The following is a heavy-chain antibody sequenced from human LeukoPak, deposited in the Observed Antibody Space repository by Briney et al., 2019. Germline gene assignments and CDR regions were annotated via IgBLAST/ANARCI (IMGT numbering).Heavy chain of an antibody. D-gene: IGHD3-22*01. V-gene: IGHV1-2*02. CDR3: ARVIPHYYDSSLPDY. CDR2: INPTSRDT. J-gene: IGHJ4*02. Sequence: GASVKVSWKASGYTFSDYYLQWVRQAPGQGLEWMGWINPTSRDTKYAQKFQGRVTMTRDTTTSTATLELRRLRSDDTAVYYCARVIPHYYDSSLPDYWGQGTLVTVSS. CDR1: GYTFSDYY.